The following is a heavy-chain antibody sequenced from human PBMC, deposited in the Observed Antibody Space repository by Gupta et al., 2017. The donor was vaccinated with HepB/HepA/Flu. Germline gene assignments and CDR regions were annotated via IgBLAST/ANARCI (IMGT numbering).Heavy chain of an antibody. CDR2: IDYSGNT. V-gene: IGHV4-59*01. Sequence: QVQLQESGPGLVKPSETLSLTCTVSGGSISSYSWSWLRQPPGKRLEWIVYIDYSGNTNYNPSLKSRVTISVDTSKNQFSLKLSSVTAADTAVYYCARGGTYYDFWSPLYWGQGTLVTVSS. D-gene: IGHD3-3*01. CDR1: GGSISSYS. J-gene: IGHJ4*02. CDR3: ARGGTYYDFWSPLY.